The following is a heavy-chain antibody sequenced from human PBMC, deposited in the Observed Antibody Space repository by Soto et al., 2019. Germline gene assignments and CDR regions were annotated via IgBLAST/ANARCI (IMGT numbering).Heavy chain of an antibody. CDR2: IWSDGNNR. CDR1: GFMFSNHV. V-gene: IGHV3-33*01. J-gene: IGHJ4*02. Sequence: QVQLVASGGGVVQPGRSLRLSCAASGFMFSNHVMHWVRQAPGKGLEWVSVIWSDGNNRYYADSVKGRFTISRDNSKNTVYLQMNSLRAEDTAVYYCVRGDNWNDEASDYWGQGPLVTVSS. D-gene: IGHD1-1*01. CDR3: VRGDNWNDEASDY.